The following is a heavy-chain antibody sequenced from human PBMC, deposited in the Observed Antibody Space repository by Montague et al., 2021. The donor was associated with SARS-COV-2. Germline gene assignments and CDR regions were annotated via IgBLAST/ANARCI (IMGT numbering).Heavy chain of an antibody. CDR3: ARGPHYCSGGDCF. V-gene: IGHV3-30*04. J-gene: IGHJ4*02. CDR1: GFSFSSSV. CDR2: ISYDGNIK. D-gene: IGHD2-15*01. Sequence: SLRLSCAASGFSFSSSVMHWVRQAPGKGLEWVAVISYDGNIKNYIDSVKGRFTISGDNSKNTLYLQMNGLRPDDTAVYYCARGPHYCSGGDCFWGQGALVTVSS.